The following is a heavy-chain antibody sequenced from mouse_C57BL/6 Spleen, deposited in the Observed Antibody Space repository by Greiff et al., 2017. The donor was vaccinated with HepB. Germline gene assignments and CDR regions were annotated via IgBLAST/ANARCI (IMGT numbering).Heavy chain of an antibody. Sequence: VQLQQSGAELARPGASVKLSCKASGYTFTSYGISWVKQRTGQGLEWIGEIYPRSGNTYYNEKFKGKATLTADKSSSTAYMELRSLTSEDSAVYFCARGGLYYDYEGDFDYWGQGTTLTVSS. J-gene: IGHJ2*01. CDR2: IYPRSGNT. D-gene: IGHD2-4*01. CDR1: GYTFTSYG. V-gene: IGHV1-81*01. CDR3: ARGGLYYDYEGDFDY.